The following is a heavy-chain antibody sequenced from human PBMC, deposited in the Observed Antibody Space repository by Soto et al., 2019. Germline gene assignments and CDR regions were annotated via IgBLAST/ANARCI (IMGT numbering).Heavy chain of an antibody. J-gene: IGHJ4*02. CDR3: EQGGSYYAH. D-gene: IGHD1-26*01. V-gene: IGHV1-2*02. CDR2: INSVSGGA. CDR1: GDTHTIYL. Sequence: QVQLVQSGAEVKQPGASVRVSCKASGDTHTIYLIHWLRQAPGQGLEWMGWINSVSGGANYAPRFQGRVAMTRDRSFAPAFMELSRLRSDDTAVYYCEQGGSYYAHWGQGTLVTVSS.